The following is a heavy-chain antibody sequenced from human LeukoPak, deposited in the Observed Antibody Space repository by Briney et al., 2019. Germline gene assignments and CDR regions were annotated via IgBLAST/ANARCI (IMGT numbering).Heavy chain of an antibody. Sequence: WASVKVSCKASGYTFTSYDINWVRQAPGQGLEWMGWINPNSGGTNYAQKFQGRVTMTRDTSISTAYMELSRLRSDDTAVYYCARVKRYSSRTELSFDYWGQGTLVTVSS. D-gene: IGHD6-13*01. V-gene: IGHV1-2*02. CDR3: ARVKRYSSRTELSFDY. J-gene: IGHJ4*02. CDR1: GYTFTSYD. CDR2: INPNSGGT.